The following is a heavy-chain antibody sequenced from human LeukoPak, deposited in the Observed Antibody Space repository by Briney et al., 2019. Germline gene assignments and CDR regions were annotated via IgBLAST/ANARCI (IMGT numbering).Heavy chain of an antibody. J-gene: IGHJ5*02. CDR1: GITFSTAW. CDR2: IKSKIGGATA. V-gene: IGHV3-15*01. Sequence: GGSLRLSCAASGITFSTAWMSWFRQAPGKGLGWVGRIKSKIGGATADYAAPVKDRFTISRDDSKNTLYLQMNSLKTEDTAVYYCATDRAWFDPWSQGTLVTVSS. D-gene: IGHD3-10*01. CDR3: ATDRAWFDP.